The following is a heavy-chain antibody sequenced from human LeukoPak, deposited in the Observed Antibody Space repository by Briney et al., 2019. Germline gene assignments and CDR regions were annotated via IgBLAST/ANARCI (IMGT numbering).Heavy chain of an antibody. CDR3: ARSKKMATIYFDY. J-gene: IGHJ4*02. D-gene: IGHD5-24*01. V-gene: IGHV4-59*01. CDR1: GGSISSYY. CDR2: IYYSGST. Sequence: SETLSLTCTVYGGSISSYYWSWIRQPPGKGLEWIGYIYYSGSTNYNPSLKSRVTISVDTSKNQFSLKLSSVTAADTAVYYCARSKKMATIYFDYWGQGTLVTVSS.